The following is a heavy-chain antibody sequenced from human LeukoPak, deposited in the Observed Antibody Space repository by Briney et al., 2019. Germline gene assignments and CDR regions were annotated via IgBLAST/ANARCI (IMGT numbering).Heavy chain of an antibody. CDR1: GFSFSSSV. J-gene: IGHJ4*02. D-gene: IGHD1-26*01. CDR3: ASNKSGSYCFDY. Sequence: GGSLRLSCAASGFSFSSSVMAWVRQAPGQGLEWVTAISASGAATYYADSVKGRFFISRDNSKNTVSLQLYSLRADDTAVYSCASNKSGSYCFDYWGQGTLVTVSS. CDR2: ISASGAAT. V-gene: IGHV3-23*01.